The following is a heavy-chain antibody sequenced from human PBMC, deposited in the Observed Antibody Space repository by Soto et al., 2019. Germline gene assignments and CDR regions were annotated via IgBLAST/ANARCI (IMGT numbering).Heavy chain of an antibody. CDR2: IDPSDSQT. J-gene: IGHJ4*02. CDR3: ARQIYDSDSGPNFQYYFDS. CDR1: GYSFAGYW. D-gene: IGHD5-12*01. V-gene: IGHV5-10-1*01. Sequence: GESLKISCKGSGYSFAGYWITWVRQKPGKGLEWMGRIDPSDSQTYYSPSFRGHVTISATKSITTVFLQWSSLRASDTAMYYCARQIYDSDSGPNFQYYFDSWGQGTPVTVSS.